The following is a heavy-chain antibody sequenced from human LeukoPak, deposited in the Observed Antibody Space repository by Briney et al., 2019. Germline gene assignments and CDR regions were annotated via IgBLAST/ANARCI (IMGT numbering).Heavy chain of an antibody. Sequence: SETLSLTCAVSGGSISSSNRWSWVRQPPGKALEWIGEIYHSGSTNYNPSLKSRVTISVDKSKNQFSLKLSSVTAADTAVYYCARRGGADWFDPWGQGTLVTVSS. V-gene: IGHV4-4*02. D-gene: IGHD3-10*01. CDR1: GGSISSSNR. CDR2: IYHSGST. CDR3: ARRGGADWFDP. J-gene: IGHJ5*02.